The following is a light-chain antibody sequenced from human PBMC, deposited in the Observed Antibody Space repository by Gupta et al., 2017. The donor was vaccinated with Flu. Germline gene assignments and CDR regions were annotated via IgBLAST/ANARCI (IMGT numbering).Light chain of an antibody. Sequence: DIVMTQSPDSLAVSLGERATIHCKSSQSVLHSSNNKNYLAWYQQKPGQPPKLLIYWASTRESGVPDRFSGSGSGTDFTLTISSLQAEDVAVYYCQQYYSLWMFGQGTKVEIK. CDR3: QQYYSLWM. CDR1: QSVLHSSNNKNY. J-gene: IGKJ1*01. CDR2: WAS. V-gene: IGKV4-1*01.